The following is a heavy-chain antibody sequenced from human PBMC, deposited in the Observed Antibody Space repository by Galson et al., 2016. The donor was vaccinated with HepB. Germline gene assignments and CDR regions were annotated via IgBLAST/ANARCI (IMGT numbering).Heavy chain of an antibody. J-gene: IGHJ4*02. Sequence: SLRLSCAASGFTFSSYWMSRVRQAPGKGLEWVANIKQDGSEKYYVDSVKGRFTISRDNAKNSLYLQMNSLRAEDTAVYYCARDYYDSSGGDAFDIWGQGTLVTVAS. D-gene: IGHD3-22*01. CDR2: IKQDGSEK. CDR3: ARDYYDSSGGDAFDI. CDR1: GFTFSSYW. V-gene: IGHV3-7*01.